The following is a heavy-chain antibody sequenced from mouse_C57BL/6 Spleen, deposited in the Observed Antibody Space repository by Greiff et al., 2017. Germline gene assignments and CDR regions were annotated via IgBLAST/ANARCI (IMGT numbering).Heavy chain of an antibody. D-gene: IGHD2-13*01. J-gene: IGHJ4*01. CDR3: ARSKGLLIPFYAMDY. CDR2: IHPNSGST. Sequence: QVQLQQPGAELVKPGASVKLSCKASGYTFTSYWMHWVKQRPGQGLEWIGMIHPNSGSTNYNEKFKSKATLTVDKSSSTAYMQLSRLTSEDSAVYYCARSKGLLIPFYAMDYWGQGTSVTVSS. CDR1: GYTFTSYW. V-gene: IGHV1-64*01.